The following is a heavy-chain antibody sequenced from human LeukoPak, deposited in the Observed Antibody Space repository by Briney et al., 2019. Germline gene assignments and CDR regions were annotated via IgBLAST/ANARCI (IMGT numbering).Heavy chain of an antibody. V-gene: IGHV3-23*01. CDR1: GFTFSNYG. CDR3: AKDQPPYYYDSSGYYLTT. Sequence: GGSLRLSCAASGFTFSNYGMSWVRQAPGKGLEWVSAISATGRSTYYADSVKGRLTISRDNSRNTLYLQMNSLRAEDTAVYYCAKDQPPYYYDSSGYYLTTWGRGTLVTVSS. D-gene: IGHD3-22*01. J-gene: IGHJ5*02. CDR2: ISATGRST.